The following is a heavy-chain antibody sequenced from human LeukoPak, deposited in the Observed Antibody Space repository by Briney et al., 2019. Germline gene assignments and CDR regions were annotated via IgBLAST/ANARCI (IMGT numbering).Heavy chain of an antibody. V-gene: IGHV3-49*04. D-gene: IGHD1-26*01. Sequence: PGGSLRLSCAASGFTFSSYAMSWVRQAPGKGLEWVGFIRSKAYGGTTEYAASVKGRFTISRDDSKSIAYLQMNSLKTEDTAVYYCTRGQLGATKYWGQGTLATVSS. CDR2: IRSKAYGGTT. J-gene: IGHJ4*02. CDR1: GFTFSSYA. CDR3: TRGQLGATKY.